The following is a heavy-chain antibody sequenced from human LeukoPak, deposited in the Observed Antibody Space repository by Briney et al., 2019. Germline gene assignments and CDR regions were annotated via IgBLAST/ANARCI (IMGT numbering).Heavy chain of an antibody. CDR1: GYTLTEFS. CDR2: FDPEDGET. D-gene: IGHD3-3*01. J-gene: IGHJ5*02. Sequence: ASVKASCKVSGYTLTEFSMHWVRQAPGKGLEWMGGFDPEDGETIYAQELQGRVTMTKDTSTDTAYMELSSLRSEDTAVYYCAREYNDFWSGYYLSWGQGTLVTVSS. V-gene: IGHV1-24*01. CDR3: AREYNDFWSGYYLS.